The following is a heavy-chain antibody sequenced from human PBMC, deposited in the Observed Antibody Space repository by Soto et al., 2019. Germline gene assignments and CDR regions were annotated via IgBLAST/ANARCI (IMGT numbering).Heavy chain of an antibody. CDR3: ASSYYDIFTGYYYDVFNI. CDR2: IYDSGST. Sequence: SETLSLTCTVSGASISSYYWSWIRQPPGKGLEWIGYIYDSGSTNYNPSLKSRVTISVDTSKNQFSLKLSSVTAADTAVYYCASSYYDIFTGYYYDVFNIWGQGTMVTVSS. V-gene: IGHV4-59*01. CDR1: GASISSYY. D-gene: IGHD3-9*01. J-gene: IGHJ3*02.